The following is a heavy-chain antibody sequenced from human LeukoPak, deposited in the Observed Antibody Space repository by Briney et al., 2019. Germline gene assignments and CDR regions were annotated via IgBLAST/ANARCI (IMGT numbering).Heavy chain of an antibody. Sequence: PSETLSLTCAVYGGSFSGYYWSWIRQPPGKGLEWIGEINHSGSTNYNPSLKSRVTISVDTPKNQFSLKLSSVTAADTAVYYCARGGITGNWFDPWGQGTLVTVSS. D-gene: IGHD1-20*01. CDR1: GGSFSGYY. J-gene: IGHJ5*02. V-gene: IGHV4-34*01. CDR3: ARGGITGNWFDP. CDR2: INHSGST.